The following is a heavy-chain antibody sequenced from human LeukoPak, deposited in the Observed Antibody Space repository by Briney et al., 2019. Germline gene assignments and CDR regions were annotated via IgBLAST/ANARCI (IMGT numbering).Heavy chain of an antibody. CDR2: INPSGGST. V-gene: IGHV1-46*01. CDR1: GYTFTRYY. D-gene: IGHD3-22*01. J-gene: IGHJ4*02. Sequence: SEKVSCKASGYTFTRYYMHWVRQAPGQGLEWMGIINPSGGSTRYAQKFQGRVTRTRDTSTSRVYMELSSLRSEDTAVYYCVRDYDSSCYFDYWGQGTLVTVSS. CDR3: VRDYDSSCYFDY.